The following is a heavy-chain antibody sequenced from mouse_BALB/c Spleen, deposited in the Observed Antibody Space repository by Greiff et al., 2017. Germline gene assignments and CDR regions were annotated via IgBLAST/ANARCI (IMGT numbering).Heavy chain of an antibody. J-gene: IGHJ4*01. Sequence: VKVVESGPGLVAPSQSLSITCTVSGFSLTSYGVHWVRQPPGKGLEWLGVIWAGGSTNYNSALMSRLSISKDNSKSPVFLQMNSLQTDDTAMYYCAREKGKVVYALDYWGQGTSVTVSA. V-gene: IGHV2-9*02. D-gene: IGHD1-3*01. CDR2: IWAGGST. CDR3: AREKGKVVYALDY. CDR1: GFSLTSYG.